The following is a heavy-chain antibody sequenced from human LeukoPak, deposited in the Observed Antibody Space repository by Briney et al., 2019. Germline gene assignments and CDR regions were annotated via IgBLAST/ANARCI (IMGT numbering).Heavy chain of an antibody. CDR1: GFIINSNY. D-gene: IGHD3-22*01. J-gene: IGHJ4*02. CDR3: ARDQYYYDSSGYLMVY. CDR2: IYSGGST. V-gene: IGHV3-53*01. Sequence: GGFLRLSCVVSGFIINSNYMSWVRRAPGKGLEWVSIIYSGGSTYFADSVKGRFTISRDNSKNTLYLQMNSLRAEDTAVYYCARDQYYYDSSGYLMVYWGQGTLVTVSS.